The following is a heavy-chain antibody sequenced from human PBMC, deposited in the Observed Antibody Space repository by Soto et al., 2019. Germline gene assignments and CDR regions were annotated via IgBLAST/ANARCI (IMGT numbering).Heavy chain of an antibody. CDR3: APAQDSTGYYGPFDY. CDR2: IYYSGST. CDR1: GGSISSGGYY. J-gene: IGHJ4*02. Sequence: SETLSLTCTVSGGSISSGGYYWSWIRQHPGKGLEWIGYIYYSGSTYYNPSLKSRVTISVDTSKNQFSLKLGSVTAADTAVYYPAPAQDSTGYYGPFDYWGQGTLLAVSS. D-gene: IGHD3-22*01. V-gene: IGHV4-31*03.